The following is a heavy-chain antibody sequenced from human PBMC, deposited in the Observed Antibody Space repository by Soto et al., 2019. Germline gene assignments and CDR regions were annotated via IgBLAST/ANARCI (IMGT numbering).Heavy chain of an antibody. CDR1: GFTFSSYA. CDR2: ISGSGGSA. V-gene: IGHV3-23*01. CDR3: AKRPTVSQYYFDY. J-gene: IGHJ4*02. D-gene: IGHD4-17*01. Sequence: GGSLRLSCAASGFTFSSYAMSWVRQAPGKGLEWVSAISGSGGSAYYADSVKGRFTISRDNSKNTLYLQMNSLRAEDTAVYYCAKRPTVSQYYFDYWGQGTLVTVSS.